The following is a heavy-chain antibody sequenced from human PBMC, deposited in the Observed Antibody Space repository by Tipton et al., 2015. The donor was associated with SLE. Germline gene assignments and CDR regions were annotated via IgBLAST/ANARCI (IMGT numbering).Heavy chain of an antibody. CDR3: AREAYDFVSAYYIDY. CDR1: GGSISSSPYY. V-gene: IGHV4-39*07. Sequence: TLSLTCTVSGGSISSSPYYWGWIRQPPGKGLDWVGSVHYSGSTYYNPSLKSRVAMSVDKSKNQFSLKLSSVTVADTAVYYCAREAYDFVSAYYIDYWGHGLLVTVSS. D-gene: IGHD3-3*01. CDR2: VHYSGST. J-gene: IGHJ4*01.